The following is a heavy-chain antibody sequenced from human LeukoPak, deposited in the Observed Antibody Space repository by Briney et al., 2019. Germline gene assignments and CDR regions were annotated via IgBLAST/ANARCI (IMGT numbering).Heavy chain of an antibody. Sequence: SETLSLTCTVSGGSIRSSYYYWGWIRQPPGKGLEWIGYIYHSGSTYYNPSLKSRVTISVDRSKNQFSLKLSSVTAADTAVYYCARSNYYDSSGYLFLMGSSWFDPWGQGTLVTVSS. J-gene: IGHJ5*02. CDR3: ARSNYYDSSGYLFLMGSSWFDP. CDR2: IYHSGST. D-gene: IGHD3-22*01. CDR1: GGSIRSSYYY. V-gene: IGHV4-30-2*01.